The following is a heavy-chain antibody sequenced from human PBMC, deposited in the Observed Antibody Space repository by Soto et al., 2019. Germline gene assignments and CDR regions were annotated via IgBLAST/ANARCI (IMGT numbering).Heavy chain of an antibody. CDR1: GGSISSGDYY. D-gene: IGHD1-26*01. CDR2: IYYSGST. J-gene: IGHJ4*02. V-gene: IGHV4-30-4*01. CDR3: ARDTTRSHTFDY. Sequence: SETLSLTCTVSGGSISSGDYYWSWIRQPPGKGLEWIGYIYYSGSTYYNPSLKSRVTISVDTSKNQFSLKLSSVTAADTAVYYCARDTTRSHTFDYWGQGTLVTVSS.